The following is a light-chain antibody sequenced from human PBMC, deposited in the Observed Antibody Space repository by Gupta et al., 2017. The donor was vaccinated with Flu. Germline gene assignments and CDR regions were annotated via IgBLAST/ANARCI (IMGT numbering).Light chain of an antibody. J-gene: IGKJ3*01. CDR2: GAS. CDR3: QQYGSSPT. CDR1: QRVSSSY. Sequence: EIVLTPSSGTLSLSPGERATLSCRASQRVSSSYLAWYQQKPGQAPRLLIYGASSRATSIPGRCSGSGSGTDFTLTISRLEPEDFAVYYCQQYGSSPTFGPGTKVDIK. V-gene: IGKV3-20*01.